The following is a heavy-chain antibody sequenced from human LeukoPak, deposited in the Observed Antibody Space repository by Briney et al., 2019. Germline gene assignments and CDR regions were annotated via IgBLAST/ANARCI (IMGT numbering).Heavy chain of an antibody. CDR1: GFTVSSNY. CDR3: ARVSGGYYYDSSGYYDY. V-gene: IGHV3-66*02. D-gene: IGHD3-22*01. CDR2: IYSGGST. Sequence: GGSLRLSCAASGFTVSSNYMSWVRQAPGKGLEWVSVIYSGGSTYYADSVKGRFTISRDNSKNTLYLQMNSLRAEGTAVYYCARVSGGYYYDSSGYYDYWGQGTLVTVSS. J-gene: IGHJ4*02.